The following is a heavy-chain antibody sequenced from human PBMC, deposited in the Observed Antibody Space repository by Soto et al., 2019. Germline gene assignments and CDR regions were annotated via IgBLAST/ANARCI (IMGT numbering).Heavy chain of an antibody. CDR3: AHTPCEFWRGYYTSGAFDI. J-gene: IGHJ3*02. V-gene: IGHV2-5*02. Sequence: PTPMSEKHTLGQACSFPGFPISTSETGVGWIRQPPGKALEWLALIYWDDDKRYSPSLKSRITITKDTSNNQVVLTKSNMDPVHTATYYCAHTPCEFWRGYYTSGAFDIWGQGSMVTVSS. D-gene: IGHD3-3*01. CDR1: GFPISTSETG. CDR2: IYWDDDK.